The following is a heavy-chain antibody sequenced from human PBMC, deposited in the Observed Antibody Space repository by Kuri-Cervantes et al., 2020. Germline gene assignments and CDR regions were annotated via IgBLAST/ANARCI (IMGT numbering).Heavy chain of an antibody. CDR3: ARDKRYFSYYYYGMDV. CDR1: GYTLTELS. CDR2: FDPEDGET. D-gene: IGHD3-3*01. Sequence: ASVKVSCKVSGYTLTELSMHWVRQAPGKGLEWMGGFDPEDGETIYAQKFQGRVTMTEDTSTDTAYMELRSLRSDDTAVYYCARDKRYFSYYYYGMDVWGQGTTVTVSS. J-gene: IGHJ6*02. V-gene: IGHV1-24*01.